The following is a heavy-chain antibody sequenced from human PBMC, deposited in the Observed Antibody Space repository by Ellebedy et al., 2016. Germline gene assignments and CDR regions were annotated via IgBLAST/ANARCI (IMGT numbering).Heavy chain of an antibody. CDR3: ARDRLRKYDKYARAGLDFDL. CDR1: NGPISTSY. D-gene: IGHD3-9*01. Sequence: SETLSLTCTVSNGPISTSYCSWIRQPPGKGLEWIGYISYSGSTNYNPSLKSRVTISVDTSKNQFSLKLSSVTAADTAVYYCARDRLRKYDKYARAGLDFDLWGRGTLVTVSS. V-gene: IGHV4-59*01. CDR2: ISYSGST. J-gene: IGHJ2*01.